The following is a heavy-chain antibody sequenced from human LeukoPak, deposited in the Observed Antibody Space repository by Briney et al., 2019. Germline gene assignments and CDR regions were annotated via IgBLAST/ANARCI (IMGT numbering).Heavy chain of an antibody. CDR1: GYSFTNYW. Sequence: GESLKISCKGSGYSFTNYWIGWVRQMPGKGLEWMGIIHPRDSDTTYSPSFQGQVTISADKSISTAYLQWSSLKASDTAMYYCASYSRSGGTCYPPPDWGQGTLVTVSS. CDR2: IHPRDSDT. CDR3: ASYSRSGGTCYPPPD. D-gene: IGHD2-15*01. V-gene: IGHV5-51*01. J-gene: IGHJ4*02.